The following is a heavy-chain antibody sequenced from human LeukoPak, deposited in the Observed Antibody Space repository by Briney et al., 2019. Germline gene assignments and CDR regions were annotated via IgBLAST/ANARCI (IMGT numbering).Heavy chain of an antibody. CDR3: ARERFHGSGAPKYDC. D-gene: IGHD3-10*01. CDR2: ISYDGSNK. J-gene: IGHJ4*02. V-gene: IGHV3-30*04. Sequence: GGSLRLSCAASGFTFSSYAMHWVRQAPGKGLEWVAVISYDGSNKYYADSVRGRFTISRDNSNNTLYLQMNSLRADDTAVYYCARERFHGSGAPKYDCWGQGTLVTVSS. CDR1: GFTFSSYA.